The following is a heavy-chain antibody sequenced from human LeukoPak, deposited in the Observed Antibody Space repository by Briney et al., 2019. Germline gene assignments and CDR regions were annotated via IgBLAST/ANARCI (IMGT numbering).Heavy chain of an antibody. D-gene: IGHD3-10*01. J-gene: IGHJ4*02. CDR3: ARKFLGSRGYYFDY. CDR1: GYIFNSYD. V-gene: IGHV1-8*01. Sequence: GASVKVFCKASGYIFNSYDINWARHPTGQGFVCRRWMNPNTGNTGYAQKFQGRVTMTRDTSISTAYMELSSLRSDDTAVYYCARKFLGSRGYYFDYWGQGTLVTVSS. CDR2: MNPNTGNT.